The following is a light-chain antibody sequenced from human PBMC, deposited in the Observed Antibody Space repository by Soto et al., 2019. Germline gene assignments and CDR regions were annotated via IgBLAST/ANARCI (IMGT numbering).Light chain of an antibody. CDR2: GGT. V-gene: IGLV2-23*01. J-gene: IGLJ1*01. CDR1: SSDVGIYNL. Sequence: QSALTQPASVSGSPGQSITISCTGTSSDVGIYNLVSWYQQHPGKAPKLMIYGGTRRPSGVSHRFSGSKSGNTASLTISGLQAEDEADYYCCSYAGSNTYVFGTGTKLTVL. CDR3: CSYAGSNTYV.